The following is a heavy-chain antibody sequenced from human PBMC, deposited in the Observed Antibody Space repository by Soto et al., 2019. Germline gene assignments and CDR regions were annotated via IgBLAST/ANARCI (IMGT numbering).Heavy chain of an antibody. Sequence: GGSLRLSCAASGFTFSSYSMNWVRQAPGKGLEWVSYISSSSSTIYYADSVKGRFTISRDNAKNSLYLQMNSLRAEDTAVYYCARDPYGSGSFKDYWGQGTLVTVSS. CDR1: GFTFSSYS. V-gene: IGHV3-48*01. CDR3: ARDPYGSGSFKDY. CDR2: ISSSSSTI. J-gene: IGHJ4*02. D-gene: IGHD3-10*01.